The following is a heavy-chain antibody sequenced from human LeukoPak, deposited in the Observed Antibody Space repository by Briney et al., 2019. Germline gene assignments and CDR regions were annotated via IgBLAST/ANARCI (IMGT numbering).Heavy chain of an antibody. CDR3: ARGICLLAAAGTGTGTNY. Sequence: ASVKVSCKASGYTFTSYYMHWVRQAPGQGLEWMGIINPSGGSTSYAQKFQGRVTMTRDTSISTAYMELSRLRSDDTAVYYCARGICLLAAAGTGTGTNYWGQGTLVTVSS. J-gene: IGHJ4*02. CDR2: INPSGGST. V-gene: IGHV1-46*01. CDR1: GYTFTSYY. D-gene: IGHD6-13*01.